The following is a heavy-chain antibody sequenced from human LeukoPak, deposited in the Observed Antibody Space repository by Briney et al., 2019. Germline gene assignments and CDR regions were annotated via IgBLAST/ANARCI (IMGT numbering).Heavy chain of an antibody. CDR2: INPNSGGT. CDR1: GYTFTGYY. V-gene: IGHV1-2*02. Sequence: GASVKVSCKASGYTFTGYYMHWVRQAPGQGLERMGWINPNSGGTNYAQKFQDRVTMTRDTSMSAAYMEISRLTYDDTAVYYCGRGIQSFDPWGQGTLVTVSS. CDR3: GRGIQSFDP. J-gene: IGHJ5*02.